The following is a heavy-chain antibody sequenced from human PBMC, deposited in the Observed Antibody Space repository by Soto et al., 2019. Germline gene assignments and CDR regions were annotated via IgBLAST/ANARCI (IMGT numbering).Heavy chain of an antibody. CDR2: INPGGGRT. D-gene: IGHD1-26*01. V-gene: IGHV1-46*02. CDR1: GYSFNSFY. J-gene: IGHJ6*02. CDR3: ARDMHPTTPYYYYYGIDV. Sequence: QVHLVQSGAEVKKPGASMKVSCKASGYSFNSFYVHWVRQAPGQGLEWLGLINPGGGRTTYAQKFQGRVTVTRDTSTSTVYMELSSLRXEXTAVYYCARDMHPTTPYYYYYGIDVWGQGTTVTVSS.